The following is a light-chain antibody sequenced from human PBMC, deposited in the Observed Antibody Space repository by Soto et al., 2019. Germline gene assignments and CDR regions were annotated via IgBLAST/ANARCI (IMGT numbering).Light chain of an antibody. V-gene: IGLV2-11*01. CDR1: SNDVGGYNF. CDR3: CSYVGSDSSFV. Sequence: QSALPQPRSLSGSPGQSVTISCTGTSNDVGGYNFVSWYQQHPGKVPKLIIYDVSIRPSGVPDRFSASKSGITASLTISGLQAEDEADYYCCSYVGSDSSFVFGSGTKVTVL. J-gene: IGLJ1*01. CDR2: DVS.